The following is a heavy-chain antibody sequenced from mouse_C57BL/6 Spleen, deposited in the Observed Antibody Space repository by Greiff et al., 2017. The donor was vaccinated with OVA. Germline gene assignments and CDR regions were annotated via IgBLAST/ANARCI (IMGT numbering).Heavy chain of an antibody. CDR2: IDPSDSEP. CDR3: ARGYYFDY. Sequence: QVQLQQPGAELVRPGSSVKLSCKASGYTFTSYWMHWVKQRPIQGLEWIGNIDPSDSEPHYNQKFKDKATLTVDKSSSTAYMQLSSLTSEDSAVYYCARGYYFDYWGQGTTLTVSS. V-gene: IGHV1-52*01. J-gene: IGHJ2*01. CDR1: GYTFTSYW.